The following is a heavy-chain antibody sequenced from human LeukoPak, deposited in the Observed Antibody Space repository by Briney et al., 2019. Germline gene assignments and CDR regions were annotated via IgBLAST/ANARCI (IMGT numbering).Heavy chain of an antibody. D-gene: IGHD6-19*01. J-gene: IGHJ5*02. CDR3: AKRGAGSGGLHH. Sequence: GGSLRLSCAASGFSFSVYAMAWVRQAPGKGLEWVSTFFSDTGKTDYADSVKGRFTISIDISKNVLYLQMNNLRVEDTAVYYCAKRGAGSGGLHHWGQGPLVPVSS. CDR2: FFSDTGKT. CDR1: GFSFSVYA. V-gene: IGHV3-23*05.